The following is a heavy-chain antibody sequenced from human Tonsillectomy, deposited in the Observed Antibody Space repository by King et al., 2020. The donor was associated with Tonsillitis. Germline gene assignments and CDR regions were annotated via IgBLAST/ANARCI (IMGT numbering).Heavy chain of an antibody. CDR1: GDSIDSGSDY. J-gene: IGHJ5*02. V-gene: IGHV4-61*02. D-gene: IGHD6-13*01. Sequence: QLQESGPGLVKPSQTLSLTCTVSGDSIDSGSDYWGWIRQPAGKGVEFIGRLFSSGNTNYNPSLKSRVTMSVDTSKNQFSLKLTSVTAADTAVYYCARVMSWYENWFDPWGQGTLVTVSS. CDR2: LFSSGNT. CDR3: ARVMSWYENWFDP.